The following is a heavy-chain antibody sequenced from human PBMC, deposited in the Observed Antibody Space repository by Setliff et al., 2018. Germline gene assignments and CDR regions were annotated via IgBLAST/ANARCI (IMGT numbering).Heavy chain of an antibody. CDR3: RYWSGYYNNDY. CDR1: GGSISSSSHY. D-gene: IGHD3-3*01. Sequence: SETLSLTCTVSGGSISSSSHYWGWIRQPPGKGLEWIGSIYYTGSTYYNPSLKSRVTISLDASTNQFSLKLRSVSAADTAVYYCRYWSGYYNNDYWGQGTLVTVSS. J-gene: IGHJ4*02. CDR2: IYYTGST. V-gene: IGHV4-39*07.